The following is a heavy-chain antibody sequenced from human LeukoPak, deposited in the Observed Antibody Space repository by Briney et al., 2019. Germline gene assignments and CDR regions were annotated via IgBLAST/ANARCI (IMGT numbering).Heavy chain of an antibody. J-gene: IGHJ4*02. D-gene: IGHD3-10*01. CDR2: IRSKAYDGTT. V-gene: IGHV3-49*04. CDR3: TRDHDYYGSGSYYKEPDY. Sequence: GGSLRLSCTASGFTLGDYAMSWVRQPPGKGLEWVGFIRSKAYDGTTQYAPSVKARFTISRHDSKSIAYRQMDSLTAEDTAVYYCTRDHDYYGSGSYYKEPDYWGQGTLVTVSS. CDR1: GFTLGDYA.